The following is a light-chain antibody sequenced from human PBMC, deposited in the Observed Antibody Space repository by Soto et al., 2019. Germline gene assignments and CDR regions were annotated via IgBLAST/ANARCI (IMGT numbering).Light chain of an antibody. CDR2: KAS. CDR1: QTISSW. J-gene: IGKJ1*01. CDR3: PQYSGHSTP. V-gene: IGKV1-5*03. Sequence: DIQMNQSPATLSVSIGDRVTITCRASQTISSWLAWYQQKPGKAPKLLIYKASTLKSGVPSRFSGSGSGTEFTLTISSLQPDDFATYYCPQYSGHSTPFGQGTNVDI.